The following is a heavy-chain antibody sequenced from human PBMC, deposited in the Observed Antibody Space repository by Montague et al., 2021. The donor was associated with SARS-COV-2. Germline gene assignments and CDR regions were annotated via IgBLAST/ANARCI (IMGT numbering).Heavy chain of an antibody. CDR2: INHSGST. D-gene: IGHD3-3*01. Sequence: SETLSLTCAVYGGSFSGYYWSWIRQPPGKGLEWIGEINHSGSTNYNLSPKSRVTISVDTSKNQFSLKLSSVTAADTAVYYCARGPGVVIILAIYYYCGMDVWGQGTTVTVSS. V-gene: IGHV4-34*01. CDR3: ARGPGVVIILAIYYYCGMDV. J-gene: IGHJ6*02. CDR1: GGSFSGYY.